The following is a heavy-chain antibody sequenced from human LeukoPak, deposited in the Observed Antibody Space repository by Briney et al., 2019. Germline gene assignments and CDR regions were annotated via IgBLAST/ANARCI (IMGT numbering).Heavy chain of an antibody. CDR3: AELGITMIGGV. J-gene: IGHJ6*04. D-gene: IGHD3-10*02. V-gene: IGHV3-21*01. CDR1: GFTFSSYS. Sequence: GGSLRLSCAASGFTFSSYSMNWVRQAPGRGLEWVSSISSSSTYIHYADSVKGRFTISRDNAKNSLYLQMNSLRAEDTAVYYCAELGITMIGGVWGKGTTVTISS. CDR2: ISSSSTYI.